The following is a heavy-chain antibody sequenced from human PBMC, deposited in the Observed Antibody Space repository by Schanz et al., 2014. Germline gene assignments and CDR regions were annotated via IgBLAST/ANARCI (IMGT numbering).Heavy chain of an antibody. CDR1: GFTFSGYG. CDR2: ISSVGISK. Sequence: AQLVESGGGVVQPGGSLRLSCAASGFTFSGYGMHWVRQAPGKGLEWVSYISSVGISKYYADPVKGRFTISRDSAKNSLYLQMNSLRAEDTAVYYCARQRSYFYAMDVWGQGTTVTVSS. J-gene: IGHJ6*02. V-gene: IGHV3-48*04. CDR3: ARQRSYFYAMDV.